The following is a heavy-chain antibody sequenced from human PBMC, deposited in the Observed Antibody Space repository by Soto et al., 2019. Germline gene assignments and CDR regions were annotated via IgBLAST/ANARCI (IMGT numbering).Heavy chain of an antibody. V-gene: IGHV4-30-4*01. J-gene: IGHJ6*02. D-gene: IGHD3-16*02. CDR3: ASDLSDYNGMDV. CDR2: ISHSGTT. Sequence: QVQLQESGPGLVKPSQTLSLTCTVSGGSISSGNYYWCWIRQPPGKGLEWIGYISHSGTTYYNPSLKGRITISVDTYKNQFSLKLISVTAADTAVYYSASDLSDYNGMDVWGQGTTVTVSS. CDR1: GGSISSGNYY.